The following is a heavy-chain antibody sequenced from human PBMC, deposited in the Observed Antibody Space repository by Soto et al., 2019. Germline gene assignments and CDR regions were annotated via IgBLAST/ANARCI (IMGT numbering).Heavy chain of an antibody. J-gene: IGHJ5*02. Sequence: PGGSLRLSCAASGFTFSNFAMHWVRQAPGKGLEWVAVISNDGSNKYYADSVKGRFTISRDNSKNTLYLQMNSLRAEDTAGYYCAKLGYNWNSNWFDPWGQGTLVTVSS. CDR2: ISNDGSNK. CDR3: AKLGYNWNSNWFDP. D-gene: IGHD1-7*01. CDR1: GFTFSNFA. V-gene: IGHV3-30*18.